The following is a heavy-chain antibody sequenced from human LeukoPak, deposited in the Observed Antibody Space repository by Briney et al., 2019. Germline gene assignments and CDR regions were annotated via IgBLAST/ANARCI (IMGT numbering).Heavy chain of an antibody. CDR1: GASITTYY. CDR2: LYISGST. J-gene: IGHJ4*02. CDR3: ARDLSGSLYFDF. D-gene: IGHD3-10*01. V-gene: IGHV4-4*07. Sequence: SQTLSLTCTVSGASITTYYWDWIRKPAGKGLEWIGRLYISGSTDYNPSLKSRVTISVDTSRNQFSLKMNSVTAADTAVYFCARDLSGSLYFDFWGPGVLVTVSS.